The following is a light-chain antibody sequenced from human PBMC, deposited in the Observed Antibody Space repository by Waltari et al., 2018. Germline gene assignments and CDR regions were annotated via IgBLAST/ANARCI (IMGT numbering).Light chain of an antibody. CDR1: QSVNLN. CDR2: GAS. CDR3: QQYNNWPPWT. J-gene: IGKJ1*01. Sequence: EIVMTQSPAILSLSPGEGATLSCRASQSVNLNVAWYQQKPGQGPRLLIYGASTRATAIPARFSGSGSGTDFTLTISSLQSEDFAVYYCQQYNNWPPWTFGQGTKVEIK. V-gene: IGKV3-15*01.